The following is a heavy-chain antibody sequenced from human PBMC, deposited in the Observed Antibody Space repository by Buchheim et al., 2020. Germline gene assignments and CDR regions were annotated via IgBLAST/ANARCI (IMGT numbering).Heavy chain of an antibody. D-gene: IGHD5-12*01. CDR2: IRSSGTTT. CDR1: GFTSSSYE. CDR3: ARSEGGGHDFFDY. Sequence: EVQLVESGGNLVQPGGSLRLSCAASGFTSSSYEMNWVRQAPGKGLEWVSNIRSSGTTTYYADSVKGRLTISRDKAKNSLYLQMNTLRPEDTAVYYCARSEGGGHDFFDYWGQGTL. V-gene: IGHV3-48*03. J-gene: IGHJ4*02.